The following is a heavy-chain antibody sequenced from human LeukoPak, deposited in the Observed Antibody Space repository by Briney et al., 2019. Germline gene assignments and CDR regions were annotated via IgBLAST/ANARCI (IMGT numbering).Heavy chain of an antibody. CDR1: GYTFTGYG. D-gene: IGHD3-22*01. J-gene: IGHJ4*02. Sequence: ASVKVSCKASGYTFTGYGISWVRQAPGQGLEWMGWISAYNGNTNYAQKLQGRVTMTTDTSTSTAYMELRSLRSDDTAVYYCARFEQSYFYDSSGSYGYWGQGTLVTVSS. CDR2: ISAYNGNT. V-gene: IGHV1-18*01. CDR3: ARFEQSYFYDSSGSYGY.